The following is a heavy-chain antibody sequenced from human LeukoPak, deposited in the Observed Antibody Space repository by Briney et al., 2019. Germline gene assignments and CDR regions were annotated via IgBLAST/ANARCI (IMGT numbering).Heavy chain of an antibody. CDR2: IYPGDSDT. Sequence: PGESLKISCKGSGYSFTSYWIGWVRQMPGKGLEWMGIIYPGDSDTRYSPSFQGQVTISADKSISTAYLQWSSLKASDTAMYYCARFSAGVAATRAFDYWGQGTLVTVSS. V-gene: IGHV5-51*01. CDR3: ARFSAGVAATRAFDY. J-gene: IGHJ4*02. D-gene: IGHD2-15*01. CDR1: GYSFTSYW.